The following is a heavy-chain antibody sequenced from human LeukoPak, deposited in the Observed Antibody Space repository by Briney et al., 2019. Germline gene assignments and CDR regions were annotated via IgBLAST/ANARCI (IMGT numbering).Heavy chain of an antibody. J-gene: IGHJ3*02. CDR3: QAEDGIRDSSGYYYGGTAFDI. CDR2: ISSDESST. CDR1: GFTFSSYW. Sequence: GGSLRLSCVVPGFTFSSYWMHWVRQAPGKGLLWVSRISSDESSTSSADSVKGRFTISRDNAKNTLYLQMNSLRAEDTAVYYCQAEDGIRDSSGYYYGGTAFDIWGQGTMVTVSS. D-gene: IGHD3-22*01. V-gene: IGHV3-74*01.